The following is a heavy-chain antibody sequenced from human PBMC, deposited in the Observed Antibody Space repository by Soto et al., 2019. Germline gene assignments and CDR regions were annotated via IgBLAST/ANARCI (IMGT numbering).Heavy chain of an antibody. J-gene: IGHJ4*02. D-gene: IGHD3-3*01. CDR1: GASVSSNEYY. Sequence: PSETLSLTCTVSGASVSSNEYYWSWIRQPPGKGLEWIGYMSYSGTYYNPSLKSRVTTSLDRSKNQISLYLSSVTAADTAVYYCAKVAKSGVVIEYFDSRGQGSLVTVSS. V-gene: IGHV4-30-4*01. CDR2: MSYSGT. CDR3: AKVAKSGVVIEYFDS.